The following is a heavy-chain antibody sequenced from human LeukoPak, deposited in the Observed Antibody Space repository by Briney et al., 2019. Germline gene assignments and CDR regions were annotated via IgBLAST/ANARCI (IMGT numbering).Heavy chain of an antibody. J-gene: IGHJ4*02. CDR3: VRSVVVIAATPRLDY. CDR2: ISYDGSNK. Sequence: GRSLRLSCAASGFTFSSYAMHWVRQAPGKGLEWVAVISYDGSNKYYADSVKGRFTISRDNSKNTLYLQMNSLRVEDTAVYYCVRSVVVIAATPRLDYWGQGTLVTVSS. V-gene: IGHV3-30*04. CDR1: GFTFSSYA. D-gene: IGHD2-15*01.